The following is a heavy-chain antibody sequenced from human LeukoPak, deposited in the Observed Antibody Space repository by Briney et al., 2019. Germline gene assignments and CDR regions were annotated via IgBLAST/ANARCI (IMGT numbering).Heavy chain of an antibody. CDR1: GFTFSSYW. J-gene: IGHJ4*02. Sequence: PGGSLRLSCAASGFTFSSYWMSWVRQAPGKGLEWVANIKQDGSEKYYVDSVKGRFTISRDNAMNSLYLQMNSLRAEDTAVYYCARARYFDWLLSDHNYYFDYWGQGTLVTVSS. D-gene: IGHD3-9*01. CDR2: IKQDGSEK. V-gene: IGHV3-7*01. CDR3: ARARYFDWLLSDHNYYFDY.